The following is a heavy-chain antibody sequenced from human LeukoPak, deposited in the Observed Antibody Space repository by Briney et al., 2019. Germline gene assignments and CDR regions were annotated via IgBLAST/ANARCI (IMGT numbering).Heavy chain of an antibody. D-gene: IGHD4-17*01. CDR1: GYTFTGYY. CDR3: ARHMTTANNWFDP. V-gene: IGHV1-2*02. CDR2: INPNSGGT. J-gene: IGHJ5*02. Sequence: ASVKVSCKASGYTFTGYYMHWVRQAPGQGPEWMGWINPNSGGTNYEQKFQGRVIMTRDTSISTAYMELSRLRSEDTAVYYCARHMTTANNWFDPWGQGTLVTVSS.